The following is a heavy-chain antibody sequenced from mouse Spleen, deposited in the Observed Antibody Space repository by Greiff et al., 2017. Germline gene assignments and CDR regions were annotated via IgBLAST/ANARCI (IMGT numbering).Heavy chain of an antibody. CDR2: ISYDGSN. CDR1: GYSITSGYY. J-gene: IGHJ2*01. Sequence: EVQLVESGPGLVKPSQSLSLTCSVTGYSITSGYYWNWIRQFPGNKLEWMGYISYDGSNNYNPSLKNRISITRDTSKNQFFLKLNSVTTEDTATYYCARRDYYFDYWGQGTTLTVSS. V-gene: IGHV3-6*01. CDR3: ARRDYYFDY.